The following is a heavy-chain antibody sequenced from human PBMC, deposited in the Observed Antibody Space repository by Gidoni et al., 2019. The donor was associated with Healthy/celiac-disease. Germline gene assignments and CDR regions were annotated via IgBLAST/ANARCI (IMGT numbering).Heavy chain of an antibody. J-gene: IGHJ6*02. D-gene: IGHD3-9*01. CDR1: GFTFSSYA. CDR2: ISYDGINK. V-gene: IGHV3-30-3*01. CDR3: AREAETYYDILTGYYSPGYYYGMDV. Sequence: QVQLVESGGGVVQPGRSLRLSCAASGFTFSSYAMHWVRLAPGKGLEWVAVISYDGINKYYADSVKGRFTISRDNSKNTLYLQMNSLRAEDTAVYYCAREAETYYDILTGYYSPGYYYGMDVWGQGTTVTVSS.